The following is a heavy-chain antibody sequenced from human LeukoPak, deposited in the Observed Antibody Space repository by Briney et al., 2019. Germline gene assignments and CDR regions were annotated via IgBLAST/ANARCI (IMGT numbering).Heavy chain of an antibody. V-gene: IGHV4-34*01. J-gene: IGHJ3*02. CDR2: INHSGST. CDR1: GGSLSGYY. CDR3: ARGLVGLTPHAGVFEI. D-gene: IGHD1-26*01. Sequence: SETLSLTCAVYGGSLSGYYWSWIRQPPGKGLEWIGEINHSGSTNYNPSLKSRVTISVDTSKNQFSLKLSSVTAADTAVYYCARGLVGLTPHAGVFEIWGQGTKVTVSS.